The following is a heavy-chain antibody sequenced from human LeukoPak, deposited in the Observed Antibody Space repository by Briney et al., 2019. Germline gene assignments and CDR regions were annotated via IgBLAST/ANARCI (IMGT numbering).Heavy chain of an antibody. J-gene: IGHJ5*02. CDR3: ARVVGTMVRGVLNWFDP. D-gene: IGHD3-10*01. CDR1: GGTFSSYA. CDR2: IIPIFGTA. V-gene: IGHV1-69*13. Sequence: SVKVSCKASGGTFSSYAISWVRQAPGQGLEWMGGIIPIFGTANYAQKFQGRVTITADESTSTAYMELRSLRSDDTAVYYCARVVGTMVRGVLNWFDPWGQGTLVTVSS.